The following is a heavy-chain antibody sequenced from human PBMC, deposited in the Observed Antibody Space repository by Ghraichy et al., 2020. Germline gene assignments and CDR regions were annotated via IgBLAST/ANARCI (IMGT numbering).Heavy chain of an antibody. D-gene: IGHD5-12*01. CDR1: GFTFSDYY. J-gene: IGHJ4*02. V-gene: IGHV3-11*01. Sequence: GSLRLSCAASGFTFSDYYMSWIRQAPGKGLEWVSYISSSGSTIYYADSVKGRFTISRDNAKNSLYLQMNSLRAEDTAVYYCARARYSGYDYFDYWGQGTLVTVSS. CDR3: ARARYSGYDYFDY. CDR2: ISSSGSTI.